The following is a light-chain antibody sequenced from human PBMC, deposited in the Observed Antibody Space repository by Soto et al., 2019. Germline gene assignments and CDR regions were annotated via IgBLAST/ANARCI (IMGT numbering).Light chain of an antibody. CDR2: GAS. CDR3: QQHSYWPPWT. J-gene: IGKJ1*01. V-gene: IGKV3-11*01. CDR1: ENVRTF. Sequence: VLTQSPATLSLSPGERATLSCRASENVRTFVDWYQQKPGQAPRLLIYGASNRATDIPARFSGSGSGTDFTLTISNLEPKDFAVYYCQQHSYWPPWTFGQGTRVEIQ.